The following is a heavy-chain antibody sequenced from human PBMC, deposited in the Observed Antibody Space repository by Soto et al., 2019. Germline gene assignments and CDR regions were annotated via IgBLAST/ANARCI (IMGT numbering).Heavy chain of an antibody. V-gene: IGHV1-69*01. CDR2: IIPIFGTA. Sequence: QVQLVQSGVEVKKPGSSVKVSCKASGGTFSSDSINWVRQAPGQGLEWMGGIIPIFGTANYAQKFQGRVTIGADESARTVSLQLSNMRSEDKAVYFCARDAITLARSHYRFETRGHGTRVTV. J-gene: IGHJ5*01. D-gene: IGHD4-4*01. CDR3: ARDAITLARSHYRFET. CDR1: GGTFSSDS.